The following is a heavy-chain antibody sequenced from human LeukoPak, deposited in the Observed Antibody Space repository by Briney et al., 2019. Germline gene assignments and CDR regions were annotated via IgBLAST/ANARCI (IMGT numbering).Heavy chain of an antibody. D-gene: IGHD3-9*01. J-gene: IGHJ6*03. CDR2: INPNSGGT. CDR3: ARGFTGYYISSFFMDV. CDR1: GYTFTGYY. Sequence: ASVKVSCKASGYTFTGYYMHWVRQAPGQGLEWMGWINPNSGGTNYAQKFQGRVTMTRDTSISTAYMELSRLRSDDTAVYYCARGFTGYYISSFFMDVWGKGTTVTISS. V-gene: IGHV1-2*02.